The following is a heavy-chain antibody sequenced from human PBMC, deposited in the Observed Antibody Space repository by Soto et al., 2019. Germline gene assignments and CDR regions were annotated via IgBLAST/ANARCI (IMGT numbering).Heavy chain of an antibody. CDR1: GGSITSYY. CDR2: IYSGGSI. V-gene: IGHV4-59*01. CDR3: GRVDIGVYAFDI. J-gene: IGHJ3*02. D-gene: IGHD3-9*01. Sequence: PSETLSLTCAVSGGSITSYYWSWIRQSPGKGLEWIGYIYSGGSISYNPSLRSRVTILLDTSKNQFSLRLTSATAADTAVYYCGRVDIGVYAFDIWGHGTMVTVSS.